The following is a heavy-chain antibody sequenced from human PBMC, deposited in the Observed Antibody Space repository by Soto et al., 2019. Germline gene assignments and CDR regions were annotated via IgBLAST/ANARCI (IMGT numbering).Heavy chain of an antibody. Sequence: ASVKVSCKASGYTFTGYYMHWVRQAPGQGLEWMGWINPNSGGTNYAQKFQGWVIMTRDTSISTAYLELSRLRSDDTAVYYCARDRIRGSKNIFSVRNYYYYYGMDVWGQGTTVTVSS. V-gene: IGHV1-2*04. J-gene: IGHJ6*02. CDR2: INPNSGGT. CDR3: ARDRIRGSKNIFSVRNYYYYYGMDV. D-gene: IGHD3-3*02. CDR1: GYTFTGYY.